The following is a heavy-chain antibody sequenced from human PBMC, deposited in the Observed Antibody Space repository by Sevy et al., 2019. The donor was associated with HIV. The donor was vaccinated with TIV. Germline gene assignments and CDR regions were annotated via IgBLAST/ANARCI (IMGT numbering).Heavy chain of an antibody. V-gene: IGHV3-15*07. CDR3: GGVCNHCSYGMGV. CDR2: IKSKTSCGTT. CDR1: GFTFSGTG. Sequence: GGSLRLSCAASGFTFSGTGMNWVRQAPGKGLEWVGRIKSKTSCGTTDNAAPVKGRFTISRDDSKNTLYLQMDSLKTEDTAVYYCGGVCNHCSYGMGVWGQGTTVTVSS. J-gene: IGHJ6*02. D-gene: IGHD2-8*02.